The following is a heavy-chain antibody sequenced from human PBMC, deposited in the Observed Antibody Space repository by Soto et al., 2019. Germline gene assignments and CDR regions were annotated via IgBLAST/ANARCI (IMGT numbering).Heavy chain of an antibody. Sequence: EVQLLESGGGLVQPGGSLRLSCAASGFTFSSYAMSWVRQVPGKGLEYVSSISDSGDNTYYADSVRGRFTISRDNSKSTLILQMNILRGEYSALYYRGKGGLGQQMGLGDWGQGTLVTVSS. J-gene: IGHJ4*02. CDR2: ISDSGDNT. V-gene: IGHV3-23*01. CDR3: GKGGLGQQMGLGD. D-gene: IGHD6-13*01. CDR1: GFTFSSYA.